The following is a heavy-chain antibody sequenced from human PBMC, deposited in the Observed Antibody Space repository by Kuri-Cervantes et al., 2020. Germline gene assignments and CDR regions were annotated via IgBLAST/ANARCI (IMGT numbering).Heavy chain of an antibody. CDR1: GWSFSGFY. CDR3: ARGCDFWSGYNPSKGYYMDV. J-gene: IGHJ6*03. Sequence: ESLKISCAVYGWSFSGFYWSWIRQPPGKGLEWIGEINHSGSTNYHPSLQSRVPITVVTSKNQFSLTLSPVTAADKAVYYCARGCDFWSGYNPSKGYYMDVWGKGTTVTVSS. D-gene: IGHD3-3*01. CDR2: INHSGST. V-gene: IGHV4-34*01.